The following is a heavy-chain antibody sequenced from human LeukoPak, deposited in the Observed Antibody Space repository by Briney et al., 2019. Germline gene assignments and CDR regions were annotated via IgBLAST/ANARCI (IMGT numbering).Heavy chain of an antibody. J-gene: IGHJ3*02. D-gene: IGHD4-17*01. V-gene: IGHV1-2*02. CDR3: ARVGTTVTIDAFDI. Sequence: ASVKVSCKASGYTFTGYYMHWVRQAPGQGLEWMGWINPNSGGTNYAQKFQGRVTMTRDTSISTAYMELSRLRPDDTAVYYCARVGTTVTIDAFDIWGQGTMVTVSS. CDR2: INPNSGGT. CDR1: GYTFTGYY.